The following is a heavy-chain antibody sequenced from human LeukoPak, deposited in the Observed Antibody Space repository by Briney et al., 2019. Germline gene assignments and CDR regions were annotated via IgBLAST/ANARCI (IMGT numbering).Heavy chain of an antibody. V-gene: IGHV4-34*01. CDR1: GGSFSGYY. D-gene: IGHD5-18*01. Sequence: SETLSLTCAVYGGSFSGYYWSWIRQPPGKGLEWIGEINHSGSTNYNPSLKSRVTISVDTSKNQFSLKLSSVTAADTAVYYCARRGPWIQLWSPHDYWGQGTLVTVSS. CDR2: INHSGST. CDR3: ARRGPWIQLWSPHDY. J-gene: IGHJ4*02.